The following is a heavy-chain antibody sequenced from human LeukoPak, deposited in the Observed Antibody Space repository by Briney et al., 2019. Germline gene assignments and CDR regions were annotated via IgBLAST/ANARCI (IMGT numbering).Heavy chain of an antibody. CDR1: GGSLTTNTFY. CDR3: ARAGNPYTGYSSSWYYYYYMDV. D-gene: IGHD6-13*01. J-gene: IGHJ6*03. CDR2: VYYTGIT. V-gene: IGHV4-39*02. Sequence: PSETLSLTCTLSGGSLTTNTFYWGWIRQPPGKGLEWIGTVYYTGITHYNPSLKSRITISVDTSKNHFSLNLTSVTAADTAVYYCARAGNPYTGYSSSWYYYYYMDVWGKGTTVTVSS.